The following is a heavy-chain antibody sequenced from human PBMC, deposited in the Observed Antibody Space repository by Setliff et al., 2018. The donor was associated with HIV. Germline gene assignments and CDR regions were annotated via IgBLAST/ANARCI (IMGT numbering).Heavy chain of an antibody. J-gene: IGHJ6*03. V-gene: IGHV4-39*06. CDR1: GGSISSSSYY. D-gene: IGHD3-10*01. Sequence: SETLSLTCTVSGGSISSSSYYWGWIRQPPGKGLQWIGSIYYRGSTNYNPSLKSRVIMSVDTSKKYFALRVTSVTAADSAVYYCARDTWFGESEDPFYYYMDVWGKGTTVTVSS. CDR2: IYYRGST. CDR3: ARDTWFGESEDPFYYYMDV.